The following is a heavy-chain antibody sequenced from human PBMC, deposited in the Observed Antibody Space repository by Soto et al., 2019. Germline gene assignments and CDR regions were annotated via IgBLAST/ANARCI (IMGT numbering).Heavy chain of an antibody. Sequence: VQMWESGGGLVQPGGSLRLSCLASGFSFKDCAMTWVRQAPGKGLEWVATISNSGTETYYADSVKGRFTISRDNSKSTLFLQMNSLGAEDTAEYYCGKLPYAAFDRGGEFRGQGTLVTVSS. D-gene: IGHD3-16*01. V-gene: IGHV3-23*01. J-gene: IGHJ4*02. CDR1: GFSFKDCA. CDR3: GKLPYAAFDRGGEF. CDR2: ISNSGTET.